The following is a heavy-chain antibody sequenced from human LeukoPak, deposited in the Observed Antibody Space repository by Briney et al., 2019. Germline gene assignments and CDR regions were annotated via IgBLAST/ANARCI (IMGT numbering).Heavy chain of an antibody. CDR2: INAGNGNT. V-gene: IGHV1-3*01. D-gene: IGHD6-19*01. CDR1: GYTFTSYA. Sequence: ASVKVSCKASGYTFTSYAMHWVRQAPGQRLEWMGWINAGNGNTKYSQKFQGRVTIARDTTASTAYMELSSLRSEDTAVYYCARSSGSSGWTPGDYWGQGTLVTVSS. J-gene: IGHJ4*02. CDR3: ARSSGSSGWTPGDY.